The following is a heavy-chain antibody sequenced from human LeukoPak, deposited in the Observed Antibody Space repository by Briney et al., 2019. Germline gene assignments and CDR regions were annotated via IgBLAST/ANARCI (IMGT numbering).Heavy chain of an antibody. D-gene: IGHD6-19*01. Sequence: SETLSLTCTVSGGSISSYYWSWIRQPPGKGLEWIGYIYYSGSTNYNPSLKSRVTISVDTSKNQFSLKLSSVTAADTAVYYCATSSGKAVAGGHYYMDVWGKGTTVTVSS. V-gene: IGHV4-59*08. CDR1: GGSISSYY. J-gene: IGHJ6*03. CDR2: IYYSGST. CDR3: ATSSGKAVAGGHYYMDV.